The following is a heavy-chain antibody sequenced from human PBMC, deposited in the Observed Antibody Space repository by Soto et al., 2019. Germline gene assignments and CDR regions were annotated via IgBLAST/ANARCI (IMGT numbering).Heavy chain of an antibody. CDR3: ANGCGGEAFFDY. CDR1: GFTFTNYG. J-gene: IGHJ4*02. Sequence: EVQLLESGGGLVQPGGSLRLSCEASGFTFTNYGMSWLRQAPGKGLEWLATVSIGSDNLHYADSVKGRFTISRDNSRNTLYLQMNRLRAEYTAVYYCANGCGGEAFFDYWGRGTLVTVSS. D-gene: IGHD3-10*01. CDR2: VSIGSDNL. V-gene: IGHV3-23*01.